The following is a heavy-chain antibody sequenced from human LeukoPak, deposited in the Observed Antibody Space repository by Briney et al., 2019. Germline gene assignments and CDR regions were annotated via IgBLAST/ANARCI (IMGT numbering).Heavy chain of an antibody. CDR1: GYTFASYG. Sequence: ASVKVSCKASGYTFASYGISWVRQAPGQGLEWMGWISAYNGNTNYAQKLQGRVTMTTDTSTSTAYMELSSLRSEDTAVYYCARRPVLLWFGEASNGMDVWGQGTTVTVSS. J-gene: IGHJ6*02. CDR3: ARRPVLLWFGEASNGMDV. V-gene: IGHV1-18*01. CDR2: ISAYNGNT. D-gene: IGHD3-10*01.